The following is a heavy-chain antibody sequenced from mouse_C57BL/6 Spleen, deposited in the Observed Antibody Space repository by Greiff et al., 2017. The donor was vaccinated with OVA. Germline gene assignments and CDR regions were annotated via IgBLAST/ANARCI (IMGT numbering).Heavy chain of an antibody. V-gene: IGHV1-52*01. Sequence: VQLQQPGAELVRPGSSVKLSCKASGYTFTSYWMHWVKQRPIQGLEWIGNIDPSDSETHYNQKFKDKATLTVDKSSSTAYMQLSSLTSDDSAVYYCARAGCYPDYWGQGTTLTVSS. CDR3: ARAGCYPDY. CDR1: GYTFTSYW. CDR2: IDPSDSET. D-gene: IGHD2-12*01. J-gene: IGHJ2*01.